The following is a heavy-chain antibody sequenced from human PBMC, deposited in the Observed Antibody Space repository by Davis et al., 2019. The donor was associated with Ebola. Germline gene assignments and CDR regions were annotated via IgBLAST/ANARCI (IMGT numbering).Heavy chain of an antibody. D-gene: IGHD2-2*01. Sequence: SETLSLTCTVSGGSVSSGSYYWSWIRQPPGKGLEWIGYIYYSGSTNYNSSLKSLVTISVDPSKNQFFLKLSSVTAADTAVYYCARGRRGDIVVVPAAKKDYYYYYMDVWGKGTTVTVSS. CDR1: GGSVSSGSYY. J-gene: IGHJ6*03. V-gene: IGHV4-61*01. CDR2: IYYSGST. CDR3: ARGRRGDIVVVPAAKKDYYYYYMDV.